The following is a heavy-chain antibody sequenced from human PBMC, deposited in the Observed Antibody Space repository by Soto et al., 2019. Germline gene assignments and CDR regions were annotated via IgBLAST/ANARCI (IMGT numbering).Heavy chain of an antibody. CDR2: VHISGHS. CDR3: ARVRQGCSANNCYLGP. V-gene: IGHV4-4*02. J-gene: IGHJ4*03. Sequence: SETLSLTCTLSGGSVRAPDWWNWVRQSPDKGLEWIAEVHISGHSNYNPSLRSRVSVSIDSSKNQFYLNLNSVTAADTAIYYCARVRQGCSANNCYLGPWGQGTQVNVSP. CDR1: GGSVRAPDW. D-gene: IGHD1-1*01.